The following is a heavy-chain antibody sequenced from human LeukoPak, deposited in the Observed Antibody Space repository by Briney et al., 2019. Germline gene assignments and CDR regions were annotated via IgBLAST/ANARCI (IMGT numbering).Heavy chain of an antibody. J-gene: IGHJ4*02. V-gene: IGHV3-21*01. CDR2: ISSSSSYI. D-gene: IGHD6-6*01. CDR3: AKEGAAARPFDY. CDR1: GFTFSSYS. Sequence: PGGSLRLSCAASGFTFSSYSMNWVRQAPGKGLEWVSSISSSSSYIYYADSVKGRFTISRDNAKNSLYLQMNSLRAEDTAVYYCAKEGAAARPFDYWGQGTLVTVSS.